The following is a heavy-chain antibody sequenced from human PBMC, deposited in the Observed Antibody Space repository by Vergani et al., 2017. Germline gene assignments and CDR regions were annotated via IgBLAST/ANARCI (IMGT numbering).Heavy chain of an antibody. Sequence: QVQVVQSGAEVKKPGASVTVSCKVSGYSRSEISIHWVRQAPGKGLVWMGAFDPKDGETIYAQKFQGRISMTENRSTDTAYMDLSSLRSDDTAVYYCAGARESSGLLDAFDIWGQGTKVTVSS. CDR1: GYSRSEIS. CDR2: FDPKDGET. J-gene: IGHJ3*02. V-gene: IGHV1-24*01. CDR3: AGARESSGLLDAFDI. D-gene: IGHD5-12*01.